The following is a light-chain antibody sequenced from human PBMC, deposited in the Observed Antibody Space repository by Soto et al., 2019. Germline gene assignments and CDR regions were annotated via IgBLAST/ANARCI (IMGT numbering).Light chain of an antibody. CDR1: SSDVGGYNY. Sequence: QSVLTQPASVSGSPGQSITISCTGTSSDVGGYNYVSWYQQQSGKAPKLMIYEVSNRPSGVSNRFSGSKSGNTASLTISGLQAEDEADYYCSSYTSSSTHYVFGTGTKVTVL. CDR2: EVS. V-gene: IGLV2-14*01. J-gene: IGLJ1*01. CDR3: SSYTSSSTHYV.